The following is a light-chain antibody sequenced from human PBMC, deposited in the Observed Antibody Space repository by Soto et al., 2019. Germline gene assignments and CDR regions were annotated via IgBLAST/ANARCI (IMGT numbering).Light chain of an antibody. CDR2: GAS. V-gene: IGKV3-20*01. J-gene: IGKJ1*01. Sequence: EIVLTQSPGTLSLSPGERATLSCRASQSVSSSYLAWYQQKPGQAPRVLIYGASSRATGIPDRFSGSGSGTDFTLTISRLEPEDFAVYYCQQYHNSPITFGHGTKVEIK. CDR1: QSVSSSY. CDR3: QQYHNSPIT.